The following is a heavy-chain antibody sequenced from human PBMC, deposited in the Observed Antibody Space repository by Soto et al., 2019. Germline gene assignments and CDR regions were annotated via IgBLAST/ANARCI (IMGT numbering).Heavy chain of an antibody. CDR1: GYTFTRYD. J-gene: IGHJ6*02. D-gene: IGHD6-13*01. CDR3: ARDVASSSWFYYYGMDV. V-gene: IGHV1-8*01. Sequence: ASVKVSCKASGYTFTRYDINWVRQATGQGLEWMGWMNPNSGNTGYAQKFQGRVTMTRNTSISTAYMELSSLRAEDTAVYYCARDVASSSWFYYYGMDVWGQGTTVTVSS. CDR2: MNPNSGNT.